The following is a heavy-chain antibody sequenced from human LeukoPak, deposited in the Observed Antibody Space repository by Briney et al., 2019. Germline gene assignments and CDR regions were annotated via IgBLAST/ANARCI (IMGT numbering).Heavy chain of an antibody. Sequence: ASVKVSCKASGYTFTGYYMHWVRQAPGQGLEWMGWINPNSGGTNYAQKFQGRVTMTRDTSISTAYIELSSLRSEDTAVYYCARGLWYCSSTSCYAGPQYYYYYYMDVWGKGTTVTISS. CDR1: GYTFTGYY. J-gene: IGHJ6*03. D-gene: IGHD2-2*01. V-gene: IGHV1-2*02. CDR2: INPNSGGT. CDR3: ARGLWYCSSTSCYAGPQYYYYYYMDV.